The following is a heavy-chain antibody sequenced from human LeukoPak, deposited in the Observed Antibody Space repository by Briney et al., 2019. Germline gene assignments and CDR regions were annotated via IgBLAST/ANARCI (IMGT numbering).Heavy chain of an antibody. J-gene: IGHJ5*02. V-gene: IGHV4-39*01. CDR1: GGSIRSSGYY. D-gene: IGHD3-16*01. Sequence: SETLSLTCTVSGGSIRSSGYYWAWIRQPTGKGLESIANIYYSGNTYYNPSLKSRVTISVDTSKNQFSLKLTSVTAADTAVYYCARHRVYDWNYPIWFDPWGQGTLVTVSS. CDR2: IYYSGNT. CDR3: ARHRVYDWNYPIWFDP.